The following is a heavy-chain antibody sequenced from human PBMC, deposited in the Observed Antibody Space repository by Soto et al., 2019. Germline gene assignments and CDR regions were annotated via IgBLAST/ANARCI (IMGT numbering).Heavy chain of an antibody. J-gene: IGHJ6*02. D-gene: IGHD2-15*01. Sequence: QVQLVQSGAEVKKPGSSVKVSCKASGGTFSSYAISWVRQAPGQGLEWMGGNIPIFGTANYAQKFQGRVTITADESTSTAYMELNSLRSEDTAVYYCARVVVAVAYYYGMDVWGQGTTVTVSS. CDR3: ARVVVAVAYYYGMDV. CDR2: NIPIFGTA. CDR1: GGTFSSYA. V-gene: IGHV1-69*01.